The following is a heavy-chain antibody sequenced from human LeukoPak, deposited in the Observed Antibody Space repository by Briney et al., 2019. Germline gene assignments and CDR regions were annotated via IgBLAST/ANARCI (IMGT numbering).Heavy chain of an antibody. Sequence: SQTLSLTCTVSGDSISSGSYYWSWIRQPAGKGLEWIGRIYTSGGTDYNPSLKSRVTISVDTSRNQFSLKLRSVTAADTAVYYCARQDQTYDFWSGLVELGAFDIWGQGTRVTVSS. J-gene: IGHJ3*02. CDR3: ARQDQTYDFWSGLVELGAFDI. CDR1: GDSISSGSYY. V-gene: IGHV4-61*02. CDR2: IYTSGGT. D-gene: IGHD3-3*01.